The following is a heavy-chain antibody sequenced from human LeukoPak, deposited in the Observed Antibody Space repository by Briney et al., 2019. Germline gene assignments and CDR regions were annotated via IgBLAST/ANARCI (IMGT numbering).Heavy chain of an antibody. CDR1: GGTFSSYA. V-gene: IGHV1-69*13. Sequence: GASVKVSCKASGGTFSSYAISWVRQAPGQGLEWMGGIIPIFGTANYAQKFQGRVTITADESTRTAYMELSSLRSEDTAVYYCARSYRDYDILTGYYARFDYWGQGTLVTVSS. CDR3: ARSYRDYDILTGYYARFDY. D-gene: IGHD3-9*01. J-gene: IGHJ4*02. CDR2: IIPIFGTA.